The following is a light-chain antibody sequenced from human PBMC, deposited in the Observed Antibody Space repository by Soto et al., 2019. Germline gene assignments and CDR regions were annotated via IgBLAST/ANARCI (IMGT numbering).Light chain of an antibody. Sequence: SALTQPPSASGSPGQSVTISCTGTSSDVGAYNCVSWYQQHAGKAPKLVIYEVTKRPSGVPDRFSGSKSANTASLTVSGLQAEDEADYYCSSFASSNTWVFGGGTKVTVL. J-gene: IGLJ3*02. CDR2: EVT. CDR3: SSFASSNTWV. V-gene: IGLV2-8*01. CDR1: SSDVGAYNC.